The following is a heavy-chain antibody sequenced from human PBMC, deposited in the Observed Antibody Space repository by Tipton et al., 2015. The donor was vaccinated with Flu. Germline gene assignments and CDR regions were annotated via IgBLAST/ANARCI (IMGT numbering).Heavy chain of an antibody. Sequence: TLSLTCSVSGDSIGGPYYWGWIRQPPGKGLEWIGSVHRSGNTYHNPSLKSRVTISVDTSKNQFSLKLSSVTAADTAVYYCARHTGDSVRGVIDYWGQRTLVTVSS. V-gene: IGHV4-38-2*01. CDR2: VHRSGNT. CDR3: ARHTGDSVRGVIDY. D-gene: IGHD3-10*02. CDR1: GDSIGGPYY. J-gene: IGHJ4*02.